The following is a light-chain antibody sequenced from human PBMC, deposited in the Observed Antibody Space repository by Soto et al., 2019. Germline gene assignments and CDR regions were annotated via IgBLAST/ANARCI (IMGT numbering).Light chain of an antibody. J-gene: IGLJ2*01. CDR2: LSSDGSH. CDR1: SGHSSYA. CDR3: RTWDTGARVV. V-gene: IGLV4-69*01. Sequence: QSVLTQSPSASASLGASVKLTCTLSSGHSSYAIAWHQQQPEKGPRYLMKLSSDGSHSKGDGIPDRFSGSSSGAERYLTISRLQSEDEADYCCRTWDTGARVVFGGGTKLNVL.